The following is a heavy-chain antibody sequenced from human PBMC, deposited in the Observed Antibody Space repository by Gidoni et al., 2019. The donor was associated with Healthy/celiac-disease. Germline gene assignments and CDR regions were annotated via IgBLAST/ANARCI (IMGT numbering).Heavy chain of an antibody. D-gene: IGHD2-2*01. J-gene: IGHJ4*02. CDR1: GFTFSRYA. Sequence: QVQLVESGGGVVQPGGSLRLSCAASGFTFSRYAMHWVRQAPGKGLEWVAVISYDGSNKYYADSVKGRFTISRDNSKNTLYLQMNSLRAEDTAVYYCARDRWVVPAGPDYWGQGTLVTVSS. V-gene: IGHV3-30-3*01. CDR3: ARDRWVVPAGPDY. CDR2: ISYDGSNK.